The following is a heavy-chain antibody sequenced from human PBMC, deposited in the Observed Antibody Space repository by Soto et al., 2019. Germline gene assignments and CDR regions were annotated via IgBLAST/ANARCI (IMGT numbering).Heavy chain of an antibody. CDR1: GFTFRSYG. CDR3: ARDRSNGGDCPDS. Sequence: QVQLVESGGGVVQPGRSLRLSCAASGFTFRSYGMHWVRQAPGKGLEWVARIWYDGSNKYYAESAKGRFTISRDNSKNTLYLQMNGLRAEDTAVYYCARDRSNGGDCPDSWGQGTLVTVSS. D-gene: IGHD2-21*02. CDR2: IWYDGSNK. V-gene: IGHV3-33*01. J-gene: IGHJ4*02.